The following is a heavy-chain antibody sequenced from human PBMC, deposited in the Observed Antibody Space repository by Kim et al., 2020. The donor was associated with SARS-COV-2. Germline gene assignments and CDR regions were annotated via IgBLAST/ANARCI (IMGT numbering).Heavy chain of an antibody. J-gene: IGHJ4*02. CDR3: AKDGDGYDY. D-gene: IGHD5-12*01. Sequence: SVKVSCKASGGTFSNYAISWVRQAPGQGLEWMGGIIPIFGTTNYAQKFQGRVTITADKSTSTAYMELSRLRSEDTAVYYCAKDGDGYDYWGQGTLVTVSS. CDR2: IIPIFGTT. V-gene: IGHV1-69*06. CDR1: GGTFSNYA.